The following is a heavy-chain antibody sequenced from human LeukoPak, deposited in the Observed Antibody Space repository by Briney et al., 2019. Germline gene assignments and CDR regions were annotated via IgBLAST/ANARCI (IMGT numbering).Heavy chain of an antibody. CDR1: GFTFDDYA. CDR2: ISGDGDIT. J-gene: IGHJ2*01. D-gene: IGHD4-11*01. Sequence: GGSLRLSCAASGFTFDDYAMHWVRQAPGKGLEWVSLISGDGDITYYADSAKGRFTISRDNSKNSLYLQMDSLRTEDTALYYCAKDILLTTDWYLDLWGRGTLVTVSS. V-gene: IGHV3-43*02. CDR3: AKDILLTTDWYLDL.